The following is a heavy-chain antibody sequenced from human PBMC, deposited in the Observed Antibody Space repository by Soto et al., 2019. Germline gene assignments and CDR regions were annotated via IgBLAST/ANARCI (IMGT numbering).Heavy chain of an antibody. CDR1: GFTFSSYG. D-gene: IGHD6-19*01. CDR3: AKDWQQWVHYYGMDV. V-gene: IGHV3-30*18. Sequence: QVQLMESGGGVVQPGRSLRLSCAASGFTFSSYGMHWVRQAPGKGLEWVAVISYDGSNKYYADSVKGRFTISRDNSKNTLYLQMNSLRAEDTAVYYCAKDWQQWVHYYGMDVWGQGTTVTVSS. CDR2: ISYDGSNK. J-gene: IGHJ6*02.